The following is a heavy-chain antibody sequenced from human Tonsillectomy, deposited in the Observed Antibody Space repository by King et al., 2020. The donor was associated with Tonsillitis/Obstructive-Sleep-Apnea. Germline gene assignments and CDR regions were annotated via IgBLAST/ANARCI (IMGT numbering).Heavy chain of an antibody. V-gene: IGHV4-39*01. Sequence: QLQESGPGLVKPSETLSLTCTVSGGSISSSSYYWGWIRQPPGKGLEWIGSIYYSGSTYYNPSLKSRVTISVDTSKNQFSLKLSSVTAADTAVYYCARLEFRRRYCGGDCCSEYFQPWGQGTLVTVSA. CDR3: ARLEFRRRYCGGDCCSEYFQP. CDR1: GGSISSSSYY. J-gene: IGHJ1*01. CDR2: IYYSGST. D-gene: IGHD2-21*02.